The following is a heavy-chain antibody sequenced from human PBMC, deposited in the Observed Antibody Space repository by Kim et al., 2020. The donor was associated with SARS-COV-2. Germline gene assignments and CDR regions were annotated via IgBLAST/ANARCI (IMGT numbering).Heavy chain of an antibody. CDR2: ISSSGSTI. CDR3: ARSGLAGTYYDYVWGSYRCETFDY. V-gene: IGHV3-11*01. Sequence: GGSLRLSCAASGFTFSGYYMSWIRQAPGKGLEWVSYISSSGSTIYYADSVKGRFTISRDNAKNSLYLQMNSLRAEDTAVYYCARSGLAGTYYDYVWGSYRCETFDYWGQGTLVTVSS. CDR1: GFTFSGYY. J-gene: IGHJ4*02. D-gene: IGHD3-16*02.